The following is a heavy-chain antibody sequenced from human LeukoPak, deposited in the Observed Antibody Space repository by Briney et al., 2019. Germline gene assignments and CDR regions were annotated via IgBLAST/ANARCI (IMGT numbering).Heavy chain of an antibody. CDR1: GFSLGTSGVG. D-gene: IGHD1-14*01. CDR3: AHARMTDAFDI. CDR2: IYWNDDK. J-gene: IGHJ3*02. Sequence: SGPTLVNPTQTLTLTCTFSGFSLGTSGVGVGWIRQPPGKALEWLTLIYWNDDKRYSPSLRSRLTITKDTSKNQVVLTMTNMDPVDTATYYCAHARMTDAFDIWGQGTMVTVSS. V-gene: IGHV2-5*01.